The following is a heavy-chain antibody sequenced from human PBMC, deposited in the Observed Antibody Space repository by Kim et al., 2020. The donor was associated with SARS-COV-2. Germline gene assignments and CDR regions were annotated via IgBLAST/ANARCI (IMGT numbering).Heavy chain of an antibody. V-gene: IGHV4-59*01. D-gene: IGHD3-22*01. CDR2: IYYSGST. CDR3: ARYDSSGYYYFDY. J-gene: IGHJ4*02. Sequence: SETLSLTCTVSGGSISSYYWSWIRQPPGKGLEWIGYIYYSGSTNYNPSLKSRVTISVDTSKNQFSLKLSSVTAADTAVYYCARYDSSGYYYFDYWGQGTLVTVSS. CDR1: GGSISSYY.